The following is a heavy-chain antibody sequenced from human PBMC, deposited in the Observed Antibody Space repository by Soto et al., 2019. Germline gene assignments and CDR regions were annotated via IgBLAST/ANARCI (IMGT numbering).Heavy chain of an antibody. J-gene: IGHJ4*02. D-gene: IGHD2-21*02. V-gene: IGHV3-33*01. CDR1: GFTFSSYG. CDR3: ARDPSPLKLAYCGGDCYSGYYFDY. Sequence: QVQLVESGGGVVQPGRSLRLSCAASGFTFSSYGMHWVRQAPGKGLEWVAVIWYDGSNKYYADSVKGRFTISRDNSKNTLYLQMNSLRAEDTAVYYCARDPSPLKLAYCGGDCYSGYYFDYWGKGTLVTVSS. CDR2: IWYDGSNK.